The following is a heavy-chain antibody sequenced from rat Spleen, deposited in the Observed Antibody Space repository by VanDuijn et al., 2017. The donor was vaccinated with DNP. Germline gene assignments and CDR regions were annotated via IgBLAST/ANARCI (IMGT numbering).Heavy chain of an antibody. CDR1: GFTFSDYA. D-gene: IGHD1-2*01. CDR2: ISSAGSRT. Sequence: EVQLVESGGGLVQPGRSLKLSCAASGFTFSDYAMAWVRQAPKNGLEWVATISSAGSRTYYRDSLKDRFTISRDNAKSTLYLQMDSLRSEDTATYFCTSLYSSSIDYWGHGVLVTVSA. V-gene: IGHV5-7*01. J-gene: IGHJ2*01. CDR3: TSLYSSSIDY.